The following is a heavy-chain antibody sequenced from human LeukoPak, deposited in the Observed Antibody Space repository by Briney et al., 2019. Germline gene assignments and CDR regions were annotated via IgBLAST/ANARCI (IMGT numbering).Heavy chain of an antibody. D-gene: IGHD3-16*02. CDR3: ARLKVLRLGELSYVDY. J-gene: IGHJ4*02. V-gene: IGHV4-34*01. CDR2: INHSGST. CDR1: GGSFSGYY. Sequence: PSETLSLTCAVYGGSFSGYYWSWLRQPPGKGLEWIGEINHSGSTNYNPSLKSRVTISVDTSKNQFSLKLSSVTAADTAVYYCARLKVLRLGELSYVDYWGQGTLVTVSS.